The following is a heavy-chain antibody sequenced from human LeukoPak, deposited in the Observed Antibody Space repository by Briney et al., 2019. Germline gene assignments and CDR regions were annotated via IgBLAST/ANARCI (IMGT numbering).Heavy chain of an antibody. CDR2: ITTTAHGATT. Sequence: GGSLRLSCAVSGLTFSDVWMSWVRQAPGKGLEWVGRITTTAHGATTDYAAPVKGRFTISRDDSKNTVYLQMNGLKTEGTALYYCSEGLAYWGQGTLVAVSA. CDR3: SEGLAY. J-gene: IGHJ4*02. V-gene: IGHV3-15*01. CDR1: GLTFSDVW.